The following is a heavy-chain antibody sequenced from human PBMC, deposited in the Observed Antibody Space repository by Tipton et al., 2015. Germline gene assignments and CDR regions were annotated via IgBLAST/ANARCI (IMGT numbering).Heavy chain of an antibody. CDR1: GGSISSGSYY. J-gene: IGHJ6*02. Sequence: TLSLTCTVSGGSISSGSYYWSWIRQHPGKGLEWIGYIFYSGGTHYSPSLKSRLTISVDTSKNQFSLKLSSVTAADTAVYYCASLRRLAYYYYDMDVWGQGTTVTVSS. V-gene: IGHV4-31*03. CDR3: ASLRRLAYYYYDMDV. D-gene: IGHD1-1*01. CDR2: IFYSGGT.